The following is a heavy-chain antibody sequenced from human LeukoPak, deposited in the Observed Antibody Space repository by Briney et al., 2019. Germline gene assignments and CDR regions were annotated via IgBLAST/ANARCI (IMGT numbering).Heavy chain of an antibody. Sequence: GGSLRLSCTASGFTFGDHVMSWARQAPGKGLEWVGFIRSKAYGGTTEYAASVKGRFTISRDDSKSIAYLQMNSLKTEDTAVYYCARRAGAYSHPYDYWGQGTLVTVSS. CDR2: IRSKAYGGTT. D-gene: IGHD4/OR15-4a*01. J-gene: IGHJ4*02. CDR1: GFTFGDHV. CDR3: ARRAGAYSHPYDY. V-gene: IGHV3-49*04.